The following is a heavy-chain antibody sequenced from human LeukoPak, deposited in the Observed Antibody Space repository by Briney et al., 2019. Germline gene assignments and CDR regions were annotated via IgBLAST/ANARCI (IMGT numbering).Heavy chain of an antibody. CDR1: GFPFSSYS. Sequence: GGSLSLSCAASGFPFSSYSMNWARQAQGKGLEWAPSISRSSSYIYYADSVKGRFTISRDNAKNSLYLQMNSLRAEDTAVYYCARGDPLWFGELGFDYWGQGTLVTVSS. CDR3: ARGDPLWFGELGFDY. V-gene: IGHV3-21*01. J-gene: IGHJ4*02. D-gene: IGHD3-10*01. CDR2: ISRSSSYI.